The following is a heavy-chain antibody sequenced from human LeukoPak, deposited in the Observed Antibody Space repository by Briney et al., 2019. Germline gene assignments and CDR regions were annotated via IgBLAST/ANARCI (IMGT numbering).Heavy chain of an antibody. J-gene: IGHJ4*02. CDR2: IFYSGTT. CDR1: GGSIRSYY. V-gene: IGHV4-59*08. D-gene: IGHD2-15*01. CDR3: ARTYCSGGSCHFDY. Sequence: SETLSLTCTVSGGSIRSYYWSWIRQLPGKGLEWVGYIFYSGTTDSNPSLKSRVTISVDTSKNQFSLKLSSVTAADTAVYYCARTYCSGGSCHFDYWGQGTLVTVSS.